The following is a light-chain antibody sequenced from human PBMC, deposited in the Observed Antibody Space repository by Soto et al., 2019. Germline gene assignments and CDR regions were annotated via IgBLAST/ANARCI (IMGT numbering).Light chain of an antibody. J-gene: IGKJ1*01. V-gene: IGKV3-20*01. CDR3: QKYGSSPR. Sequence: EIVLTQSPGTLSLSPGERATLSCRASQSFSSDYLAWYQQKPGQAPRLLIYGASSRFVGIPDRFSGSASGTDFTLTISRLEPEDFAFYYCQKYGSSPRFGQGTKVEMK. CDR1: QSFSSDY. CDR2: GAS.